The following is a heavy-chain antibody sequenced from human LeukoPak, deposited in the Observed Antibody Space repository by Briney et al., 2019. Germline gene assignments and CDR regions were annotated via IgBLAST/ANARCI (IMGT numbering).Heavy chain of an antibody. CDR2: INSDGKIT. CDR1: GFTFSSHW. D-gene: IGHD3-3*01. CDR3: ASGYDSWSGYLGY. Sequence: PGGSLRLSCAASGFTFSSHWIHWVRQAPDKGRVWVSRINSDGKITTYADSVKGRFTISRDNAKNTLYLQMNSLRAEDTAVYYCASGYDSWSGYLGYWGQGTLVTVPS. J-gene: IGHJ4*02. V-gene: IGHV3-74*01.